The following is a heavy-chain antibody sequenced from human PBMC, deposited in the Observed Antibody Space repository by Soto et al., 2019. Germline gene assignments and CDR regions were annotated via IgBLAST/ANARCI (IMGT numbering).Heavy chain of an antibody. Sequence: SEALSVTCTFSVDCVTIVSGCWSWIRQPPGKGLEWIGYIYYSGSADYNPSLGSRVTISIDTSNNQFSLKLTSVTAADTALYYCARGVGFGYYYYHMDLWGQGTTVTVSS. CDR2: IYYSGSA. V-gene: IGHV4-61*01. D-gene: IGHD3-10*01. CDR3: ARGVGFGYYYYHMDL. CDR1: VDCVTIVSGC. J-gene: IGHJ6*01.